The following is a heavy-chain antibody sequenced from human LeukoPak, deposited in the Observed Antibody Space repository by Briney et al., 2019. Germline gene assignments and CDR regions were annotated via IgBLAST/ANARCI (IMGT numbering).Heavy chain of an antibody. D-gene: IGHD2-2*02. CDR3: ARDVVVVPAAIQDY. Sequence: GGSLRLSCAASGFTFSRYGMHWVRQAPGKGLEWVAVVWDNGINKFYADSVKGRFTISRDNAKNSLYLQMNSLRAEDTAVYYCARDVVVVPAAIQDYWGQGTLVTVSS. CDR1: GFTFSRYG. CDR2: VWDNGINK. V-gene: IGHV3-33*01. J-gene: IGHJ4*02.